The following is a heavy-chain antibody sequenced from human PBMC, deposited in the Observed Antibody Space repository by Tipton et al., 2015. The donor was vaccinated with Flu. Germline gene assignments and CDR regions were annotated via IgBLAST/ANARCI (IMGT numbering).Heavy chain of an antibody. V-gene: IGHV4-61*08. CDR2: MYYSGST. Sequence: TLSLTCTVSGGSVSSVGYYWSWIRQPPGKGLESIGFMYYSGSTSQNPSLKSRVTISLDTSKNQFSLNLSSVTAADTAVYYCARGVHPTGDSDYWSAGYMDVWGKGATVTVSS. CDR3: ARGVHPTGDSDYWSAGYMDV. D-gene: IGHD4-11*01. J-gene: IGHJ6*03. CDR1: GGSVSSVGYY.